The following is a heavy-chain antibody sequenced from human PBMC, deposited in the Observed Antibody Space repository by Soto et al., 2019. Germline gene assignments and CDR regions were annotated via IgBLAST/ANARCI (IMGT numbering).Heavy chain of an antibody. CDR1: GFTFSSYS. Sequence: PGGSLRLSCAASGFTFSSYSMNWVRQAPGKGLEWVSSISSSSSYIYYADSVKGRFTISRDNAKNSLYLQMNSLRAEDTAVYYCARDYGGDGYPYAFEIWGQGTMVTVSS. CDR2: ISSSSSYI. J-gene: IGHJ3*02. D-gene: IGHD2-21*01. V-gene: IGHV3-21*01. CDR3: ARDYGGDGYPYAFEI.